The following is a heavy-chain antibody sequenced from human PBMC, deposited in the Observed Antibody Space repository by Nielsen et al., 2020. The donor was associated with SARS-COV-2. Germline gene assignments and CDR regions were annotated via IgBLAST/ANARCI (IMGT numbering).Heavy chain of an antibody. CDR2: INHSGST. V-gene: IGHV4-30-2*01. Sequence: SETLSLTCTVSGGSISSGGYYWSWIRQPPGKGLEWIGEINHSGSTYYNPSLKSRVTFSVDRSKNHFSLNLSSVTAADTALYYCAKGWATTTLDHWGQGILVTVSS. CDR1: GGSISSGGYY. J-gene: IGHJ4*02. D-gene: IGHD5-24*01. CDR3: AKGWATTTLDH.